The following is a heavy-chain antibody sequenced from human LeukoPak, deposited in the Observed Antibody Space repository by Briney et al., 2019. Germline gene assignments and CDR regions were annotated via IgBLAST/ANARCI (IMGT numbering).Heavy chain of an antibody. D-gene: IGHD6-13*01. Sequence: GGSLRLSCAASGFTFSSSSMNWVRQAPGKGLEWVSSITSSSSYIYYADSMKGRFTISRDNAKNSLYLQMNSLRAEDTAVYYCAGSSWPTNWFDPWGQGTLVTVS. CDR3: AGSSWPTNWFDP. V-gene: IGHV3-21*01. CDR1: GFTFSSSS. CDR2: ITSSSSYI. J-gene: IGHJ5*02.